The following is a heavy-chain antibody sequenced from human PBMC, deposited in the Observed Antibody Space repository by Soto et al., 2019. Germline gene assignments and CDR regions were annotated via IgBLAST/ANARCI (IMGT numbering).Heavy chain of an antibody. V-gene: IGHV3-53*01. CDR1: GFTVSSNY. Sequence: ESGGGLIQPGGSLRLSCAASGFTVSSNYMSWVRQAPGKGLEWVSVIYSGGSTYYADSVKGRFTISRDNSKNTLYLQMNSLRAEDTAVYYCARDRGYSSGWYSFDYWGQGTLVTVSS. CDR3: ARDRGYSSGWYSFDY. J-gene: IGHJ4*02. D-gene: IGHD6-19*01. CDR2: IYSGGST.